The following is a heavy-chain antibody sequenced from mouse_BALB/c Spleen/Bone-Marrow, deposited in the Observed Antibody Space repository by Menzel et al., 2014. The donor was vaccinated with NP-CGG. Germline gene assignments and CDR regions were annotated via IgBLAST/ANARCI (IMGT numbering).Heavy chain of an antibody. CDR2: IAPGSGST. CDR1: GYTFTSYW. CDR3: ARGGLHYFDY. Sequence: DLVKPGASVKLSCKASGYTFTSYWINWIKQGPGQGLEWIGRIAPGSGSTYYNEMFKGKATLIVDTSSSTAYIQLSSLSSEDSAVYFCARGGLHYFDYWGQGTTLTVSS. J-gene: IGHJ2*01. V-gene: IGHV1S41*01. D-gene: IGHD3-3*01.